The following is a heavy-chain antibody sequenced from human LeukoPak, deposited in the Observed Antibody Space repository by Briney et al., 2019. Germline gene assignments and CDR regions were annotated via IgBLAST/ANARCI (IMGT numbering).Heavy chain of an antibody. J-gene: IGHJ4*02. CDR1: GGSISSYY. Sequence: KASETLSRTCTVSGGSISSYYWSWIRQPPGKGLEWIGYIYYSGSTNYNPSLKSRVTISVDTSKNQFSLNLSSVTAADTAVYYCARDSRWDCSSFDYWGQGTLVTVSS. D-gene: IGHD6-6*01. CDR3: ARDSRWDCSSFDY. V-gene: IGHV4-59*01. CDR2: IYYSGST.